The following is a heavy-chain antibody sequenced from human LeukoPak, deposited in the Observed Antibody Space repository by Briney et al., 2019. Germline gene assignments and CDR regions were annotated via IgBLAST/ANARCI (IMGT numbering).Heavy chain of an antibody. Sequence: SETLSLTCAVYGGSFSGYYWSWIRQPPGKGLEWNGEINHSGSTNYNPSLKSRVTMSVDTSKNQFSLKLTSVTAADTAVYYCARIRGYSGYDYYFDNWGQGTLVNVSS. CDR1: GGSFSGYY. V-gene: IGHV4-34*01. CDR3: ARIRGYSGYDYYFDN. J-gene: IGHJ4*02. D-gene: IGHD5-12*01. CDR2: INHSGST.